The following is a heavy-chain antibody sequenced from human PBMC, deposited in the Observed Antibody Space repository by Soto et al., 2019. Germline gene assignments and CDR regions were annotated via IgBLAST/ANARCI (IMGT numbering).Heavy chain of an antibody. D-gene: IGHD2-15*01. CDR1: GGSISSGGYY. J-gene: IGHJ4*02. CDR2: IYYSGST. V-gene: IGHV4-31*03. CDR3: ARVSGRYCSGGSCYPFDY. Sequence: QVQLQESGPGLVKPSQTLSLTCTVSGGSISSGGYYWSWIRQHPGKGLEWIGYIYYSGSTYYNPSLKSRVTIPVDTSKAQFSLKLSSVTAADTAVYYCARVSGRYCSGGSCYPFDYWGQGTLVTVSS.